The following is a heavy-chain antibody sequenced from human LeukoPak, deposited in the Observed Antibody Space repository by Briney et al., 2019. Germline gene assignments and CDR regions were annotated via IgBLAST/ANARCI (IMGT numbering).Heavy chain of an antibody. CDR2: IYYSGST. J-gene: IGHJ6*02. CDR3: ARHRRGGYGGYGLGYYGMDV. Sequence: SETLSLTCTVSGGSISSYYWSWIRQPLGKGREWRGHIYYSGSTNYNHSPKSRVTISVDTSNNQLSLKLISVTAADTAVYYCARHRRGGYGGYGLGYYGMDVWGQGTTVTVSS. CDR1: GGSISSYY. D-gene: IGHD5-12*01. V-gene: IGHV4-59*08.